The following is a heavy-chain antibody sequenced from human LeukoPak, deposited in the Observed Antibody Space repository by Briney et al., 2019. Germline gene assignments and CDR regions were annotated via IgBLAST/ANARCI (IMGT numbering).Heavy chain of an antibody. CDR1: GFAFCNTG. CDR3: AKIGVIANWYFDI. J-gene: IGHJ2*01. D-gene: IGHD2-21*01. Sequence: GGFLRLSCAASGFAFCNTGMSWVRQTPGTGLEWVSSISRGGDMTFYADSVRGRFTVSRDNSINTLYLQMNSLRAEDTAVYFCAKIGVIANWYFDIWGRGTLVTVSS. CDR2: ISRGGDMT. V-gene: IGHV3-23*01.